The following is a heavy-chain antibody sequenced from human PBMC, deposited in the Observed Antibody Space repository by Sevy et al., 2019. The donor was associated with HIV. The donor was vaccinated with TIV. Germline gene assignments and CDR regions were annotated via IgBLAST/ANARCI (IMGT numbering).Heavy chain of an antibody. D-gene: IGHD6-13*01. CDR1: GGTFSSYA. CDR2: VIPIFGTA. J-gene: IGHJ4*02. CDR3: ARSQQATHPVDY. V-gene: IGHV1-69*13. Sequence: ASVKVSCKASGGTFSSYAISWVRQAPGQGLEWMGGVIPIFGTANYAPKFQGRVTITADESTSTAYMELSSLRSEDTAVYYCARSQQATHPVDYWGQGTLVTVSS.